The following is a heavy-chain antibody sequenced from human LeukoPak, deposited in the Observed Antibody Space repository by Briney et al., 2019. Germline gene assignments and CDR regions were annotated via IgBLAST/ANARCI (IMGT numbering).Heavy chain of an antibody. V-gene: IGHV1-2*02. CDR2: IKPNSGVT. D-gene: IGHD3-22*01. Sequence: ASLKVSCKASGYTFTDYYMHWVRQAPGQGLEWMGWIKPNSGVTNYAQNLQVRVTMTRDTSISTAYMELNRLRSDDTAVYYCARDGGPMIVVVITGEFDDGSEGTLVTVYS. CDR1: GYTFTDYY. CDR3: ARDGGPMIVVVITGEFDD. J-gene: IGHJ4*02.